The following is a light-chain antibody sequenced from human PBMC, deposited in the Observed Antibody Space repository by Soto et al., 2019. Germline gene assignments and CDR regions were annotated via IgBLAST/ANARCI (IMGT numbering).Light chain of an antibody. J-gene: IGKJ4*02. CDR2: SAS. Sequence: DIQMTQSPSSLSASVGDRVTITCRASQGINFYLAWYQKKPGKAPKLLIHSASTLQSGVPSRFAGSRSGTDFTLTINSLQPEDVATYFCQQSDSAPLTFGGGTKVEIK. V-gene: IGKV1-27*01. CDR1: QGINFY. CDR3: QQSDSAPLT.